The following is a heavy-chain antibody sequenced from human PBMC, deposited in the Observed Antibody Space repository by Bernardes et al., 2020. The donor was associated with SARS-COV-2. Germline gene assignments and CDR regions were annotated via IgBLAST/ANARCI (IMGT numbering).Heavy chain of an antibody. CDR2: INHSGST. CDR3: ARTPSGRIPCYDFWSGYCSSVLSSIYWFDP. CDR1: GGSFSGYY. Sequence: SETLSLTCAVYGGSFSGYYWSWIRQPPGKGLEWIGEINHSGSTNYNPSLKSLVTISVDTSKNQFSLKLSSVTAADTAVYYCARTPSGRIPCYDFWSGYCSSVLSSIYWFDPWGQGTLVTVSS. J-gene: IGHJ5*02. V-gene: IGHV4-34*01. D-gene: IGHD3-3*01.